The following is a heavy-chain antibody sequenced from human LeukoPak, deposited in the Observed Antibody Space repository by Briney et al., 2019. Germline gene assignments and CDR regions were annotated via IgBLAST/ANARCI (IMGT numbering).Heavy chain of an antibody. CDR1: GGTFSSYA. J-gene: IGHJ3*02. Sequence: SVKVSCKASGGTFSSYAISWVRQAPGQGLEWMGGIIPIFGTANYAQKFQGRVTITADESTSTAYMELSSLRSEDTAVYYCARVFSSGWYNYAFDIWGQGTMVTVSS. V-gene: IGHV1-69*01. CDR3: ARVFSSGWYNYAFDI. CDR2: IIPIFGTA. D-gene: IGHD6-19*01.